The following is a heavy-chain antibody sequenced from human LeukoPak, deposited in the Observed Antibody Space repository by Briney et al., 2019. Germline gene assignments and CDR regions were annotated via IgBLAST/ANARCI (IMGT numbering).Heavy chain of an antibody. Sequence: PSETLSVTCAVYGGSFSGYYWSWIRQPPGKGVEGIGEINHSGSTNYNPSLKSRVTISVDTSKNQFSLKLSSVTAADTAVYYCARGKPRWLQFSYWGQGALVTVSS. CDR3: ARGKPRWLQFSY. V-gene: IGHV4-34*01. D-gene: IGHD5-24*01. J-gene: IGHJ4*02. CDR1: GGSFSGYY. CDR2: INHSGST.